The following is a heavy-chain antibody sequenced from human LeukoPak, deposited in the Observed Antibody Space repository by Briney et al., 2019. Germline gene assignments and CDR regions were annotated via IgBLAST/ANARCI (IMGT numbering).Heavy chain of an antibody. CDR3: ARHRGYSYGLSGWFDP. V-gene: IGHV3-23*01. J-gene: IGHJ5*02. D-gene: IGHD5-18*01. Sequence: PGGSLRLSCAASGFTFSSYAMSWVRQAPGKGLEWVSAISGSGGSTYYADSVKGRFTISRDNSKNTLYLQMNSLKASDTAMYYCARHRGYSYGLSGWFDPWGQGTLVTVSS. CDR2: ISGSGGST. CDR1: GFTFSSYA.